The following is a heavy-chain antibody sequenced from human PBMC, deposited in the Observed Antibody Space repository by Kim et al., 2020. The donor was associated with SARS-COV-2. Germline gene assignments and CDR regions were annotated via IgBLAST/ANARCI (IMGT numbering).Heavy chain of an antibody. CDR1: GGSISSGGYY. Sequence: SETLSLTCTVSGGSISSGGYYWSWIRQHPGKGLEWIGYIYYSGSTYYNPSLKGRVTISVDTSKNQLSLKLSSVTAADTAVYYCARDSMVRGLVIHYFGYWGQGILVTVSS. CDR3: ARDSMVRGLVIHYFGY. V-gene: IGHV4-31*03. CDR2: IYYSGST. J-gene: IGHJ4*02. D-gene: IGHD3-10*01.